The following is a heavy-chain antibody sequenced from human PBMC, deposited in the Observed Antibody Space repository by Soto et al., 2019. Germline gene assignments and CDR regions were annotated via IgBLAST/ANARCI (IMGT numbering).Heavy chain of an antibody. V-gene: IGHV3-64*01. Sequence: EVQLVESGGALVQPGGSLRLSCAASGFTFSSYAIHWVRQTPGKGLEYVSAISSNAVSAYYANSVRGRFTISRDNXQXXVYLQLDGLRTEDMAVYYCARKVSATTASNWYFDLWGRGTLVSVSS. CDR1: GFTFSSYA. CDR2: ISSNAVSA. J-gene: IGHJ2*01. D-gene: IGHD2-8*01. CDR3: ARKVSATTASNWYFDL.